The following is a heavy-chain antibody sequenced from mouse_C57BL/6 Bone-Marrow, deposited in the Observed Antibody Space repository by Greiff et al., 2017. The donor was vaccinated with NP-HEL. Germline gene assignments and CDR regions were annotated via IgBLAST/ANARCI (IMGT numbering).Heavy chain of an antibody. J-gene: IGHJ2*01. V-gene: IGHV1-76*01. D-gene: IGHD3-2*02. CDR1: GYTFTDYY. CDR2: IYPGSGNT. CDR3: ASSTAQGGDY. Sequence: QVQLQQSGAELVRPGASVKLSCKASGYTFTDYYINWVKQRPGQGLEWIARIYPGSGNTYYNEKLKGKATLTAEKSSSTAYMQLSSLTSEDSAVYFCASSTAQGGDYWGQGTTLTVSS.